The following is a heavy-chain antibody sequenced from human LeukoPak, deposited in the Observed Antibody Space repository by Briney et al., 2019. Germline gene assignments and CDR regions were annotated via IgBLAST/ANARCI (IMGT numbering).Heavy chain of an antibody. Sequence: SETLSLTCAVSGGSISSSNWWSWVRQPPGKGLEWIGEIYHSGSTNYNPSLKSRVTISVDKSKNQFSLKLSSVTAADTAVYYCASQSAYYDILTGLNWGQGTMVTVSS. CDR2: IYHSGST. D-gene: IGHD3-9*01. J-gene: IGHJ3*01. CDR3: ASQSAYYDILTGLN. V-gene: IGHV4-4*02. CDR1: GGSISSSNW.